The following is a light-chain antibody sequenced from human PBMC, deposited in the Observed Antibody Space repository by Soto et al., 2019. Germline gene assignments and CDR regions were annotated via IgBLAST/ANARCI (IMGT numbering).Light chain of an antibody. CDR2: AAS. CDR1: QASSTS. CDR3: LQIYQFPPN. V-gene: IGKV1-39*01. Sequence: DIQMTQSPSSLSASVGDRVTISCRASQASSTSLNWYQQKPGKAPKLLIYAASSVQTGVPSRFTGSGSATYFTLTISSLHHADFATYHCLQIYQFPPNFCQGTKVDIK. J-gene: IGKJ2*01.